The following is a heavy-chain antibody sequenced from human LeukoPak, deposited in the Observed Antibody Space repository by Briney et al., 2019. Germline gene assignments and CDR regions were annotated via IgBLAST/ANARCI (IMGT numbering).Heavy chain of an antibody. CDR1: GGTFSSYT. D-gene: IGHD2-2*02. J-gene: IGHJ1*01. CDR3: ARGGRCSSTSCYTSAEYFQH. CDR2: IIPILGIA. V-gene: IGHV1-69*02. Sequence: ASVKVSCKASGGTFSSYTISWVRQAPGQGLEWMGRIIPILGIANYAQKFQGRGTITADKSTSTAYMELSSLRSEDTAVYYCARGGRCSSTSCYTSAEYFQHWGQGTLVTVPS.